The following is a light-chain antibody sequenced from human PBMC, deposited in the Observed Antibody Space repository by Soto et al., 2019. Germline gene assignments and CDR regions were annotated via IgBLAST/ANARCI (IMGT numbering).Light chain of an antibody. CDR2: DVA. J-gene: IGLJ1*01. V-gene: IGLV2-14*03. Sequence: QSVLTQPASVSGSPGQSITISCTGTSSDVGAYNFVSWYQHHPDKAPKVVIYDVANRPSGVSYRFSASKSGNTASLTISGLQAEDEADYYCSSYTSSATYVFGTGTKVTVL. CDR3: SSYTSSATYV. CDR1: SSDVGAYNF.